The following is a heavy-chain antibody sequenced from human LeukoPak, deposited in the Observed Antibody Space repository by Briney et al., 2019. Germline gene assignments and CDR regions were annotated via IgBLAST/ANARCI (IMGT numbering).Heavy chain of an antibody. V-gene: IGHV4-30-2*01. Sequence: PSETLSLTCAVSGGSISSGGYSWSWIRQPPGKGLEWIGYIYHSGSTYYNPSLKSRVTISVDRSKNQISLKLSSVTAADTAVYYCAREMSPVYYGSGSSPYSDYWGQGTLVTVSS. J-gene: IGHJ4*02. D-gene: IGHD3-10*01. CDR2: IYHSGST. CDR1: GGSISSGGYS. CDR3: AREMSPVYYGSGSSPYSDY.